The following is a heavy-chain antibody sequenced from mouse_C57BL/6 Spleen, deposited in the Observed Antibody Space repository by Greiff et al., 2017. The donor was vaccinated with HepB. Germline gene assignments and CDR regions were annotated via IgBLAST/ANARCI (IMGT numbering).Heavy chain of an antibody. D-gene: IGHD2-2*01. Sequence: VQLQQSGAELVRPGTSVKVSCKASGYAFTNYLIEWVKQRPGQGLEWIGVINPGSGGTNYNEKFKGKATLTADKSSSTAYMQLSSLTSEDSAVYFCARGLRRDWYFDVWGTGTTVTVSS. J-gene: IGHJ1*03. CDR2: INPGSGGT. CDR3: ARGLRRDWYFDV. CDR1: GYAFTNYL. V-gene: IGHV1-54*01.